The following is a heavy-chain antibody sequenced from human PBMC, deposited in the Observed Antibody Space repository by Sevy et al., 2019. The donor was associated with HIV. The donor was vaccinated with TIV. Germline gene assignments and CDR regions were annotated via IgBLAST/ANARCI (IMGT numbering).Heavy chain of an antibody. V-gene: IGHV3-21*01. CDR1: GFTFTRHS. Sequence: GGSLRLSCAASGFTFTRHSMNWVRQAPGKGLEWVSYISSSSSYIYYANSVKGRFTISRDNAKNSVYLQMNSLRAEDTAMYYCARVPNYGDYGIDYWGQGTLVTVSS. J-gene: IGHJ4*02. CDR3: ARVPNYGDYGIDY. CDR2: ISSSSSYI. D-gene: IGHD4-17*01.